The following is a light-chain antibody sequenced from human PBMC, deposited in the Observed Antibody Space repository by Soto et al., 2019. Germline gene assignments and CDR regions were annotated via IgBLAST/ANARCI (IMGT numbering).Light chain of an antibody. Sequence: EIVMTQSPATLSVSPGERATLSCRASQSLSSNLAWYQQKPGQAPRLLIYGASTRATGIPARFSGSGSGTEFTLTINSLQSEDFAVYYCQQYHNWPPLTFGGGTKVEIK. CDR1: QSLSSN. J-gene: IGKJ4*01. CDR3: QQYHNWPPLT. CDR2: GAS. V-gene: IGKV3-15*01.